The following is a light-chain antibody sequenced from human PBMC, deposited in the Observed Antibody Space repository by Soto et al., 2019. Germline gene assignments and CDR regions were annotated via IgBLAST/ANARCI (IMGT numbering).Light chain of an antibody. Sequence: IQMTQSPSSLSASVGDRITITCRASQSISRYLNWYQHKPGKAPKLLINAASSLERGVPSRFSGSGSGTDFTLAISSLQPEDSATYYCLQDINYPWTFGQGTKVDIK. CDR1: QSISRY. V-gene: IGKV1-6*01. J-gene: IGKJ1*01. CDR3: LQDINYPWT. CDR2: AAS.